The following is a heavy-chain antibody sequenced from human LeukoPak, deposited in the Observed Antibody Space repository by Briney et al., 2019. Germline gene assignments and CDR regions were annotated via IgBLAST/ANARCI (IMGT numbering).Heavy chain of an antibody. CDR3: AREWDSIMITFGGEYFDY. Sequence: SETLSLTCAVYGGSFSGYYWSWIRQPPGKGLEWIGEINHSGSTNYNPSLKSRVTISVDTSKNQFSLKLSSVTAADTAVYYCAREWDSIMITFGGEYFDYWGQGTLVTVSS. J-gene: IGHJ4*02. CDR1: GGSFSGYY. CDR2: INHSGST. D-gene: IGHD3-16*01. V-gene: IGHV4-34*01.